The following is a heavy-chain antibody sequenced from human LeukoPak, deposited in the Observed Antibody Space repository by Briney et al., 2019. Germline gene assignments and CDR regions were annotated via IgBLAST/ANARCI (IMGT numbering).Heavy chain of an antibody. CDR3: IPPAAGLRRTISTEYFQH. CDR1: GFTFSSYW. CDR2: ISSSGETI. J-gene: IGHJ1*01. V-gene: IGHV3-48*04. Sequence: GGSLRLSCAASGFTFSSYWMSWVRQAPGKGLEWVSYISSSGETIYYADSVKGRFTISRDNANKSLYLRMSSLRVEDTAIYYCIPPAAGLRRTISTEYFQHWGQGALVTVSS. D-gene: IGHD6-13*01.